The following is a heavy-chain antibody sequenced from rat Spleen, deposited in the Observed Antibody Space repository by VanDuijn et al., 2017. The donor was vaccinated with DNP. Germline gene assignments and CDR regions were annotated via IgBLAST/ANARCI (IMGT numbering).Heavy chain of an antibody. CDR1: GHSITSSYR. CDR2: INSAGST. Sequence: EVQLQESGPGLVKPSQSLSLTCSVTGHSITSSYRWNWIRKFPGNKLEWMGYINSAGSTNYNPSLKSRISITRDTSKNQFSLQVNSVTTEDTATYYCARLLAYWGQGTLVTVSS. J-gene: IGHJ3*01. V-gene: IGHV3-3*01. CDR3: ARLLAY.